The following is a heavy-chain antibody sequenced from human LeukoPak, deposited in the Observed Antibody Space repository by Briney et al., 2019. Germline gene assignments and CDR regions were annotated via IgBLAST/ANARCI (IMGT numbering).Heavy chain of an antibody. CDR1: GGSISSYY. Sequence: SETLSLTCTVSGGSISSYYWSWIRQPPGKGLEWIGYIYYSGSTNYNPSLKSRVTMSVDTSKNQFSLKLSSVTAADTAVYYCAREGPGGGLLWFGESTDYWGQGTLVTVSS. CDR3: AREGPGGGLLWFGESTDY. D-gene: IGHD3-10*01. J-gene: IGHJ4*02. V-gene: IGHV4-59*12. CDR2: IYYSGST.